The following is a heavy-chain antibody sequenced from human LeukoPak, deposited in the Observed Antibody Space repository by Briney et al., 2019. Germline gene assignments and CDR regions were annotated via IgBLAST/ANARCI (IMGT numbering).Heavy chain of an antibody. CDR1: GFTFSSYG. D-gene: IGHD3-22*01. V-gene: IGHV3-30*02. J-gene: IGHJ3*02. CDR2: IRYDGSNK. CDR3: ARALRYDSSGPTDAFDI. Sequence: GGSLRLSCAASGFTFSSYGMHWVRQAPGKGLEWVAFIRYDGSNKYYADSVKGRFTISRENAKNSLYLQMNSLRAGDTAVYYCARALRYDSSGPTDAFDIWGQGTMVTVSS.